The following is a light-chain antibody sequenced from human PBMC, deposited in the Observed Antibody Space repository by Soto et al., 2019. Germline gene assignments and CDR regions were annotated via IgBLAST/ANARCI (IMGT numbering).Light chain of an antibody. CDR1: QSVSSSY. V-gene: IGKV3-15*01. Sequence: PATLSLSPGDRATLSCRASQSVSSSYLAWYQQKPGQAPRLLISGASTRATGVPARFSGSGSETEFTLTIRSLQSEDFAVYYCHQYNHWLTWTFGQGTKVDIK. J-gene: IGKJ1*01. CDR3: HQYNHWLTWT. CDR2: GAS.